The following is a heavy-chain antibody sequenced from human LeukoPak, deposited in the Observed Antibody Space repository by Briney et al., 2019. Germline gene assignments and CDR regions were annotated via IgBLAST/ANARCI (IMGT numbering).Heavy chain of an antibody. CDR3: AKDPYIVVVPAAIDY. J-gene: IGHJ4*02. D-gene: IGHD2-2*01. Sequence: GGSLRLSCEASGLTFSSYWMSWVRQAPGKGLEWVANINPGGGTKNYVASVKGRFTVSRDNAANSLYLQMNSLRAEDTAVYYCAKDPYIVVVPAAIDYWGQGTLVTVSS. V-gene: IGHV3-7*03. CDR1: GLTFSSYW. CDR2: INPGGGTK.